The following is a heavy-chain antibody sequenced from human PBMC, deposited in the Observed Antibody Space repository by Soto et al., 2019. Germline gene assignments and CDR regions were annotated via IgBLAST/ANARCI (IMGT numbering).Heavy chain of an antibody. Sequence: QVQLVQSGAEVKKSGASVTVSCKAVGYTFSKYVMHWVHQAPGQRPEWMGWINGGNGNTKYSEKFQGRVTFTRDTSASTAYMDLTSLRSEDTAVYYCLRLLVAGSAPPFYCSGQGTLVTVSS. D-gene: IGHD6-19*01. CDR3: LRLLVAGSAPPFYC. CDR1: GYTFSKYV. J-gene: IGHJ4*02. V-gene: IGHV1-3*01. CDR2: INGGNGNT.